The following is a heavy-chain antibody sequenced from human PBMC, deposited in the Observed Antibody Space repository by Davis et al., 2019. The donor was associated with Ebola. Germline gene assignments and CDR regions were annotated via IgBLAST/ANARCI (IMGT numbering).Heavy chain of an antibody. Sequence: GESLKISCAASGFTVSSNYMSWVRQAPGKGLEWVSVIYSGGSTYYADSVKGRFTISRDNSKNTLYLQMNSLRAEDTAVYYCAIEMYSSGWFFDYWGQGTLVTVSS. J-gene: IGHJ4*02. CDR1: GFTVSSNY. V-gene: IGHV3-66*01. CDR2: IYSGGST. D-gene: IGHD6-19*01. CDR3: AIEMYSSGWFFDY.